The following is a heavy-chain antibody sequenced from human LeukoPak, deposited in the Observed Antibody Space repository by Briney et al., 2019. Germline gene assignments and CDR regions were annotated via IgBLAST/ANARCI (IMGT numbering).Heavy chain of an antibody. CDR1: GFTFSSYG. V-gene: IGHV3-30*02. D-gene: IGHD3-10*01. Sequence: GSLRLSCAASGFTFSSYGMHWVRQAPGKGLEWVAVIRYDGSNKYYADSVKGRFTISRDNSKNTLYLQMNSLRAEDTAVYYCAKRWFGESSSHYYYMDVWGKGTTVTISS. CDR3: AKRWFGESSSHYYYMDV. CDR2: IRYDGSNK. J-gene: IGHJ6*03.